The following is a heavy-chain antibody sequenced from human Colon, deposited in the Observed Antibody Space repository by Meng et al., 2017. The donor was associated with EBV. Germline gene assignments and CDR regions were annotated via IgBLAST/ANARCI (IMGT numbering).Heavy chain of an antibody. J-gene: IGHJ4*02. CDR3: ARTFGYCSNNNCPRTLGY. CDR2: INHSGSA. Sequence: VQTQHGGAGLFKAQETLSLTCGVSGGSISGYYWSWIRHFPGRTLEFIGDINHSGSANYNPSLRSRVTISVDTSKNQIFLNLHSVTAADTAVYHCARTFGYCSNNNCPRTLGYWGQGTLVTVSS. V-gene: IGHV4-34*02. CDR1: GGSISGYY. D-gene: IGHD2-2*03.